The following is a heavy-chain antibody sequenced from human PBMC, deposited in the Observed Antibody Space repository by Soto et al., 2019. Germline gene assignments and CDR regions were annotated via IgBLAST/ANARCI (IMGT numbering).Heavy chain of an antibody. V-gene: IGHV1-8*01. Sequence: GVSVKVSCKASGYTFTSYDINWVRQATGQGLEWMGWMNPNSGNTGYAQKFQGRVTMTRNTSISTAYMELSSLRSEDTAVYYCARERSAAGTGWFDPWGQGTLVTVSS. J-gene: IGHJ5*02. D-gene: IGHD6-13*01. CDR1: GYTFTSYD. CDR3: ARERSAAGTGWFDP. CDR2: MNPNSGNT.